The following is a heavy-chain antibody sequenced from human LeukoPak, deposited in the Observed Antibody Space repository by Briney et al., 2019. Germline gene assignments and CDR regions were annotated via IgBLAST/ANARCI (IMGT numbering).Heavy chain of an antibody. V-gene: IGHV1-2*02. CDR2: INPNSGGT. Sequence: ASVKVSCKASGGTFSSYANSWVRQAPGQGLEWMGWINPNSGGTNYAQKFQGRVTMTRDTSISTAYMELSRLRSDDTAVYYCARDGWEPGFDYWGQGTLVTVSS. CDR1: GGTFSSYA. D-gene: IGHD6-19*01. CDR3: ARDGWEPGFDY. J-gene: IGHJ4*02.